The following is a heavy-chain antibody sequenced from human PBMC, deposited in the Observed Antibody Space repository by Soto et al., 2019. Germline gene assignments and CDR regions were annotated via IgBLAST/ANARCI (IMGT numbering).Heavy chain of an antibody. J-gene: IGHJ4*02. CDR1: GFTFRNAW. CDR3: SSGVGYSSRWYYFDY. Sequence: GGSLRLSCAASGFTFRNAWMSWVRQAPGKGLEWVGRIKRKTDGGTTDYAATVKGRFTISRDDSKNTLYLQMNSLKTEETAVSDGSSGVGYSSRWYYFDYWGQGTLVTVSS. V-gene: IGHV3-15*01. CDR2: IKRKTDGGTT. D-gene: IGHD6-13*01.